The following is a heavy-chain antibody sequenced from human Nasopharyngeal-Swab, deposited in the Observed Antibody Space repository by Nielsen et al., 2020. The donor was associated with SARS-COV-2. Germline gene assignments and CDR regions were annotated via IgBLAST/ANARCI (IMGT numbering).Heavy chain of an antibody. CDR1: GFSVSSNY. V-gene: IGHV3-71*01. Sequence: GESLKISCATPGFSVSSNYMSWVRQAPGKGLEWVGFISSRRYGGTPEYAASVRGRFMISRDDFNSITFLEMNSVKTEDTAIYYCCRLGVDGTIPFDYWGQGTLVTVSS. CDR3: CRLGVDGTIPFDY. CDR2: ISSRRYGGTP. D-gene: IGHD1-7*01. J-gene: IGHJ4*02.